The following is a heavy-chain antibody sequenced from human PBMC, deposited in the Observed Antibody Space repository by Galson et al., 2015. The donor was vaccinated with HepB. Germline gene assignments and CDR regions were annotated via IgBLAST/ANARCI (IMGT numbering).Heavy chain of an antibody. J-gene: IGHJ4*02. CDR2: IIPFFGTT. V-gene: IGHV1-69*06. CDR3: ARPAARGIFFHF. Sequence: SVKVSCKASEGSFSSFGTSWVRQAPGQGPEWMGEIIPFFGTTNYAPKFQGRVTISADISTSTVYMEMSSLTSDDTAMYYCARPAARGIFFHFWGQGTVVTVSS. CDR1: EGSFSSFG. D-gene: IGHD3-10*01.